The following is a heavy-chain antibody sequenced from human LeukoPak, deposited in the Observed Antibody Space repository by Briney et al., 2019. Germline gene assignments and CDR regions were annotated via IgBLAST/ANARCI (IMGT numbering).Heavy chain of an antibody. CDR3: ARDQRGNYWFGNWFDP. Sequence: SETLSLTCTVSGGSISSYYWSWIRQPPGKGLEWIGYIYYSGSTNYNPSLKSRVTISVDTSKNQFSLKLSSVTAADTAVYYCARDQRGNYWFGNWFDPWGQGTLVTVSS. J-gene: IGHJ5*02. CDR2: IYYSGST. CDR1: GGSISSYY. D-gene: IGHD1-7*01. V-gene: IGHV4-59*01.